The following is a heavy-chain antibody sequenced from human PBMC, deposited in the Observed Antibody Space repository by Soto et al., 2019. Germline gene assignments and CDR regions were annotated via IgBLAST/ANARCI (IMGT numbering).Heavy chain of an antibody. Sequence: PSETLSLTCAVSGDSISSGYYWAWIRQSPGKGLEWIGSIYHSGTTYYNPSLKSRVTISVDTSKNQFSLKLSSVTAADSAVYYCARQDYGDSPDSWGQGTLVTVSS. CDR1: GDSISSGYY. V-gene: IGHV4-38-2*01. CDR3: ARQDYGDSPDS. D-gene: IGHD4-17*01. CDR2: IYHSGTT. J-gene: IGHJ4*02.